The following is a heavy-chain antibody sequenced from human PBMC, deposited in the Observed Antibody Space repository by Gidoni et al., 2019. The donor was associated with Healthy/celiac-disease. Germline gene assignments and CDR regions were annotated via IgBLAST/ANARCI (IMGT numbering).Heavy chain of an antibody. CDR1: GFTFSDYY. CDR3: ERVYYDSSGYYSDAFDI. Sequence: QVQLVESGGGLVKSGGSLRLSCAASGFTFSDYYMSWIRQAPGKGLEWVSYISSSGSTIYYADSVKGRFTISRDNAKNSLYLQMNSLRAEDTAVYYCERVYYDSSGYYSDAFDIWGQGTMVTVSS. J-gene: IGHJ3*02. D-gene: IGHD3-22*01. V-gene: IGHV3-11*01. CDR2: ISSSGSTI.